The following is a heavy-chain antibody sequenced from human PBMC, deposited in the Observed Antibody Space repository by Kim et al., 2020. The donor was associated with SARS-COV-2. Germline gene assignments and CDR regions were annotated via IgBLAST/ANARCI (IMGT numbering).Heavy chain of an antibody. D-gene: IGHD6-6*01. J-gene: IGHJ5*02. CDR2: INWNGGST. Sequence: GGSLRLSCAASGFTFDDYGMSWVRQAPGKGLEWVSGINWNGGSTGYADSVKGQFTISRDNAKNSLYLQMNSLRAEDTALYHCARDHSSSRRIHWFDPWGQGTLVTVSS. CDR1: GFTFDDYG. CDR3: ARDHSSSRRIHWFDP. V-gene: IGHV3-20*01.